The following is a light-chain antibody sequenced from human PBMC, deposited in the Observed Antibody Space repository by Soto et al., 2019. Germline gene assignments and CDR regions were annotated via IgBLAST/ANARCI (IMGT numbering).Light chain of an antibody. V-gene: IGKV3-11*01. CDR2: DAS. Sequence: EIGLTQSPSTLSLSPGERATLSCRASQSVSTYLAWYQQKPGQAPRLLIYDASKRATGIPARFSGSGSGTNFTLTISSLEPEDFAVYYCQQRRSWQVTFGQGTQLEIK. CDR3: QQRRSWQVT. J-gene: IGKJ5*01. CDR1: QSVSTY.